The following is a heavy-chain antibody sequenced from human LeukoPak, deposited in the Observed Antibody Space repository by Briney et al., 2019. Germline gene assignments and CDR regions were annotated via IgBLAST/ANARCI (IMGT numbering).Heavy chain of an antibody. V-gene: IGHV4-59*12. CDR3: ARRTSYYDSSGYYYGHYYYYMDV. D-gene: IGHD3-22*01. CDR1: GGSISSYY. CDR2: IYYSGST. J-gene: IGHJ6*03. Sequence: SETLSLTCTVSGGSISSYYWSWIRQPPGKGLEWIGYIYYSGSTNYNPSLKSRVTISVDTSKNQFSLKLSSVTAADTAVYYCARRTSYYDSSGYYYGHYYYYMDVWGKGTTVTISS.